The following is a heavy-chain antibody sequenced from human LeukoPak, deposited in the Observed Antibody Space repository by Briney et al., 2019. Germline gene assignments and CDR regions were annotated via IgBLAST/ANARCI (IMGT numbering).Heavy chain of an antibody. CDR3: AKDIGRPDAFDI. D-gene: IGHD3/OR15-3a*01. V-gene: IGHV3-23*01. CDR1: GFTISSYA. Sequence: PGGSLRLSCAASGFTISSYAMNWVRQAPGKGLEWVARISVSGAGTDYADSVKGRFTISRDNSKNTLDLQMNSLRAEDTAVYYCAKDIGRPDAFDIWGQGTMVTVSS. CDR2: ISVSGAGT. J-gene: IGHJ3*02.